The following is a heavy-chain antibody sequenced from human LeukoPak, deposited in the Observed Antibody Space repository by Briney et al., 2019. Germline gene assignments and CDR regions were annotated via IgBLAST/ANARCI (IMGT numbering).Heavy chain of an antibody. CDR3: AKSVNPTPSRYGDSGGRWFDP. Sequence: SETLSLTCSVSGYSISSGFFWGWIRQPPGKGLEWITSIYHSGTSYYNPSLKSRVTISVDTSKNQFSLRLSSVTAADTAVYYCAKSVNPTPSRYGDSGGRWFDPWGQGTLVTVSS. CDR1: GYSISSGFF. J-gene: IGHJ5*02. V-gene: IGHV4-38-2*02. CDR2: IYHSGTS. D-gene: IGHD4-17*01.